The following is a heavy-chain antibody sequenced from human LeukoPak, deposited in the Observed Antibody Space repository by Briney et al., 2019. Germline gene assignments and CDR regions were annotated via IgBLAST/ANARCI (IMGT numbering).Heavy chain of an antibody. V-gene: IGHV3-43*02. D-gene: IGHD6-19*01. CDR3: ARESDSSGWYDY. CDR1: GLNFDDYA. Sequence: PGGSLRLSCAAPGLNFDDYAIHWVRQAPGEGRECVSLISGDGGSTFYADSVRGRFTISRHNSKNSLYLQMSSLRSEDTAFYFCARESDSSGWYDYWGQGTLATVSS. J-gene: IGHJ4*02. CDR2: ISGDGGST.